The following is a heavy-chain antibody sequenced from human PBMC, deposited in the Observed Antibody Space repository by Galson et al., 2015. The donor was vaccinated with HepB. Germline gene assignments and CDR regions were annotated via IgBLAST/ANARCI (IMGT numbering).Heavy chain of an antibody. Sequence: SETLSLTCAVSGGSISSSNWWSWVRQPPGKGLEWIGEIYHSGSTNYNPSLKSRVTISVDKSKNQFSLKLSSVTAADTAVYYCARDQIGQYSSSSGGDYWGQGTLVTVSS. CDR2: IYHSGST. D-gene: IGHD6-6*01. CDR1: GGSISSSNW. J-gene: IGHJ4*02. CDR3: ARDQIGQYSSSSGGDY. V-gene: IGHV4-4*02.